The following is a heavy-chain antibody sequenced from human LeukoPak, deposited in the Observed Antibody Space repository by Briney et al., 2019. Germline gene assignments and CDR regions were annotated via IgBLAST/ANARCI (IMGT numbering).Heavy chain of an antibody. CDR2: IYNSGST. D-gene: IGHD6-6*01. CDR1: GGSISSGDYY. CDR3: ARDGGASSRNFDY. J-gene: IGHJ4*02. Sequence: SETLSLTCTVSGGSISSGDYYWNWIRQPPGKGLEWIGYIYNSGSTYYNPSLKSRVTISVDTSKNQFSLKLSSVTAADTAVYCCARDGGASSRNFDYWGQGTRVTVSS. V-gene: IGHV4-30-4*08.